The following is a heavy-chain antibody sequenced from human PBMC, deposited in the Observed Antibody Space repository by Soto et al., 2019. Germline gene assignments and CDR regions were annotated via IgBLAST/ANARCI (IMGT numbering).Heavy chain of an antibody. CDR2: IYYSGIS. V-gene: IGHV4-31*03. CDR1: GDPISSGDYN. D-gene: IGHD6-13*01. J-gene: IGHJ5*02. Sequence: SETLSLTCSGSGDPISSGDYNWNWIRQHPGEGPEWIGYIYYSGISNFNPSLRSRVTISVDTAQNQFSLRLASVTAADTAVYYCARARRYSSTWFWFDPWGQGTLVTVSS. CDR3: ARARRYSSTWFWFDP.